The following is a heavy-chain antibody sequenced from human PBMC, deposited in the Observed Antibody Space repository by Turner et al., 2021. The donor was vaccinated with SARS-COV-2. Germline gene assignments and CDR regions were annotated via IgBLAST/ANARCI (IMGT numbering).Heavy chain of an antibody. CDR2: IWYDGSNK. D-gene: IGHD3-9*01. J-gene: IGHJ3*02. CDR1: GLAFSSYG. Sequence: QAQLVESVGGVVQPVRSLRLPCAASGLAFSSYGMHWVRQAPGKGLEWVAVIWYDGSNKYYADSVKGRFTNSRDNSQNTMYLQMNSLKTENTAVYYCARGLRYFDWLLGYFEIAFDNWGQGTMVTVSS. CDR3: ARGLRYFDWLLGYFEIAFDN. V-gene: IGHV3-33*01.